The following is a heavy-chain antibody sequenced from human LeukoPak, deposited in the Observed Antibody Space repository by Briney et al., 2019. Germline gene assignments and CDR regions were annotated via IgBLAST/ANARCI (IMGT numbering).Heavy chain of an antibody. V-gene: IGHV3-33*01. CDR1: GFTFSSYG. CDR2: IWNDGSNK. CDR3: ARDRYGSGSYYCY. Sequence: GGSLRLSCAASGFTFSSYGMHWVRQAPGKGLEWVAVIWNDGSNKYYADSVKGRFTISRGNSKNTLYLQMNSLRAEDTAVYYCARDRYGSGSYYCYWGQGTLVTVSS. D-gene: IGHD3-10*01. J-gene: IGHJ4*02.